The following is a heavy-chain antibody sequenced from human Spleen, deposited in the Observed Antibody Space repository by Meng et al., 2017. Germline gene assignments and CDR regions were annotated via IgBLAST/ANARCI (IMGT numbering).Heavy chain of an antibody. V-gene: IGHV3-74*01. CDR2: IIPDGTGK. Sequence: EVWLGGSGGGLVQPGGSLRLSCAASGFTFSGHWMHWVRQAPGKGLVWVSRIIPDGTGKTYVDSVKGRFTISRDNAKNMLYLQMNSLRAEDTAVYYCTNDRLNHWGQGTLVTVSS. CDR3: TNDRLNH. CDR1: GFTFSGHW. J-gene: IGHJ1*01. D-gene: IGHD3-16*01.